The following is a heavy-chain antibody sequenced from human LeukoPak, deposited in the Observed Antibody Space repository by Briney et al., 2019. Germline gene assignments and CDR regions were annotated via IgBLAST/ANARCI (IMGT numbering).Heavy chain of an antibody. CDR2: IYYSGST. V-gene: IGHV4-59*08. J-gene: IGHJ2*01. CDR1: GGSISSYY. Sequence: KPSEALSLTCAVSGGSISSYYWSWIRQPPGKGLEWIGYIYYSGSTNYNPSLKSRVTISVDTSKNQFSLKLSSVTAADTAVYYCARQFAYYYDSSGDPPGWYFDLWGRGTLVTVSS. CDR3: ARQFAYYYDSSGDPPGWYFDL. D-gene: IGHD3-22*01.